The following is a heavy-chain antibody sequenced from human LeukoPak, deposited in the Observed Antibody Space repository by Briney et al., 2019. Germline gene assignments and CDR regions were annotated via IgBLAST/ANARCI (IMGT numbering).Heavy chain of an antibody. CDR1: GFTFSSYA. CDR3: ARDPRRITMIVVVMDWYFEL. D-gene: IGHD3-22*01. Sequence: GSSLRLSCAASGFTFSSYAMHWVRQAPGKGLEWVGVISYDGSNKYYADSVKGRFTISRDNSKNTLYLQMNSLRAGDTAVYDCARDPRRITMIVVVMDWYFELWGRGTLVTVS. V-gene: IGHV3-30-3*01. J-gene: IGHJ2*01. CDR2: ISYDGSNK.